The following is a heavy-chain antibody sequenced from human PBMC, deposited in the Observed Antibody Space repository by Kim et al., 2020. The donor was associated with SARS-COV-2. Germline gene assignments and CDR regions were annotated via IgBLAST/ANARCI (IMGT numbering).Heavy chain of an antibody. Sequence: GESLKISCKGSGYSFTNYWITWVRQIPGKGLEWMGKITPSGSYTTYSPSFQGHVTISVDKSISTAYMQWRSLQASDSAIYYCARHLPGSSTGYHFDSWDQRTLVTVSS. CDR1: GYSFTNYW. CDR2: ITPSGSYT. D-gene: IGHD3-22*01. V-gene: IGHV5-10-1*01. CDR3: ARHLPGSSTGYHFDS. J-gene: IGHJ4*02.